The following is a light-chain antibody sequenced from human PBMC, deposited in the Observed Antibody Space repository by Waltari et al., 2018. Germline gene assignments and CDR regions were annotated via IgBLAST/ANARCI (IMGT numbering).Light chain of an antibody. V-gene: IGLV1-44*01. CDR2: TDA. J-gene: IGLJ3*02. CDR3: AAWHDSLNGWV. Sequence: QSVLTQPPSASGTPGQRVTISCSGSSSDIGPNTVSWYQQVPGTAPKLLIYTDAQRPSGVPARFSGSESGTSASLAINGLQSEDEAYYYCAAWHDSLNGWVFGGGTKLTVL. CDR1: SSDIGPNT.